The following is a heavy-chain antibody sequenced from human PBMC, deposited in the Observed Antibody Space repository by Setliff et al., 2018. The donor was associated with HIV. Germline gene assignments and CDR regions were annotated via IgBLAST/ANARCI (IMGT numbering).Heavy chain of an antibody. J-gene: IGHJ2*01. CDR2: IYHSGST. V-gene: IGHV4-38-2*01. D-gene: IGHD2-21*01. CDR3: ARRRETIVVVIGIPNWYFDL. CDR1: GYSISSGYQ. Sequence: SETLSLTCAVSGYSISSGYQWGWIRQPTGKGRAWIGTIYHSGSTYYNPSLKGRVTISVDTSKNQFSLRLSSVTAADSAVYYCARRRETIVVVIGIPNWYFDLWGRGTLVTVSS.